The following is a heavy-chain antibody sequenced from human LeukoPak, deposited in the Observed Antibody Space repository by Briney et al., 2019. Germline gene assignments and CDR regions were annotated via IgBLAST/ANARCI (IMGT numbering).Heavy chain of an antibody. J-gene: IGHJ6*02. V-gene: IGHV3-7*03. CDR3: ARGGGLDV. Sequence: KAGGSLRLSCAASGFTFSSYWMNWARQAPGKGLEWVASINHNGNVYYYVDSVKGRFTISRDNAKNSLYLQMSNLRAEDTAVYFCARGGGLDVWGQGATVTVPS. CDR2: INHNGNVY. D-gene: IGHD3-16*01. CDR1: GFTFSSYW.